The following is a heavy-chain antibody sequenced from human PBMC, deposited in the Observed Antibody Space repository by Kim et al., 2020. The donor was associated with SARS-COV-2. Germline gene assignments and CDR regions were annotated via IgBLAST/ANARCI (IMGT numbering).Heavy chain of an antibody. J-gene: IGHJ5*02. Sequence: GGSLRLSCGASGFTFSSYSMNWVRQAPGKGLEWVSYISSSSSTIYYADSVKGRFTISRDNAKNSLYLQMNSLRDEDTAVYYCAREEGHYDILTGYTVNWFDPWGQGTLVTVSS. CDR3: AREEGHYDILTGYTVNWFDP. CDR2: ISSSSSTI. CDR1: GFTFSSYS. V-gene: IGHV3-48*02. D-gene: IGHD3-9*01.